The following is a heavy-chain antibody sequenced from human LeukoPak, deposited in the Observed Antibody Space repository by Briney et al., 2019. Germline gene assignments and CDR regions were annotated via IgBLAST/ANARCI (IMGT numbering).Heavy chain of an antibody. CDR2: IYYSGST. D-gene: IGHD6-6*01. J-gene: IGHJ3*02. V-gene: IGHV4-39*01. CDR1: GGSISSSSYY. Sequence: SETLSLTCTVSGGSISSSSYYWGWIRQPPGKGLEWIGSIYYSGSTYYNPSLKSRVTISVDTSKNQFSLKLSSVTAADTAVYYGASNKYSRDAFDIWGQGTMVTVSS. CDR3: ASNKYSRDAFDI.